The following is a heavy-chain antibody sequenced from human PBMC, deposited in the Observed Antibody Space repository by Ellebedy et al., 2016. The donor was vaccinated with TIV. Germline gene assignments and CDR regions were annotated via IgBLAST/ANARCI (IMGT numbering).Heavy chain of an antibody. J-gene: IGHJ5*02. Sequence: GGSLRLSCVASGFSFRSYWMSWVRQAPGKGLKWVANIYQDGSNQYYVDSVKGRFTISRDNVNKSLFLQMNSLRVEDTAVYYCARRGSYGDYAVQVNSWFDRWGRGTLVSVSS. V-gene: IGHV3-7*01. CDR3: ARRGSYGDYAVQVNSWFDR. CDR2: IYQDGSNQ. CDR1: GFSFRSYW. D-gene: IGHD4-17*01.